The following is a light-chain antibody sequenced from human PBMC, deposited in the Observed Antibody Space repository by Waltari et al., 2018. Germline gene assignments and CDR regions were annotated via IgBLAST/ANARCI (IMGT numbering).Light chain of an antibody. CDR2: DVS. J-gene: IGLJ3*02. V-gene: IGLV2-14*01. CDR3: NSYTGSNSWV. CDR1: NRDIGFYNY. Sequence: QSALTQPASVSGSPGQSITIPCTGTNRDIGFYNYVPWYRQYPGKAPKLIIYDVSERPSGVSSRFSASKSGNTASLTISGLQADDEADYYCNSYTGSNSWVFGGGTKVTVL.